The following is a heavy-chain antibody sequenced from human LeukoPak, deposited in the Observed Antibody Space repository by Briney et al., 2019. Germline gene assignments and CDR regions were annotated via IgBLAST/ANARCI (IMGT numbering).Heavy chain of an antibody. CDR2: MNPNSGNT. V-gene: IGHV1-8*01. CDR1: GYTFTSYD. Sequence: ASVKVSCKASGYTFTSYDINWVRQATGQGLEWMGWMNPNSGNTSYAQKFQGRVTITADKSTSTAYMELSSLRSEDTAVYYCAKENWFDPWGQGTLVTVSS. J-gene: IGHJ5*02. CDR3: AKENWFDP.